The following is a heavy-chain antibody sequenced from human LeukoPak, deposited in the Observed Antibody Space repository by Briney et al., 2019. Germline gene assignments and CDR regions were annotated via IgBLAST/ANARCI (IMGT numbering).Heavy chain of an antibody. V-gene: IGHV1-8*03. D-gene: IGHD6-13*01. CDR2: MNPNSGNT. J-gene: IGHJ6*03. CDR1: GYTFTSYD. Sequence: GAPVKVSCKASGYTFTSYDINWVRQATGQGLEWMGWMNPNSGNTGYAQKFQGRVTITRNTSISTAYMELSSLRSEDTAVYYCARGSSSWYRHYYYMDVWGKGTTVTVSS. CDR3: ARGSSSWYRHYYYMDV.